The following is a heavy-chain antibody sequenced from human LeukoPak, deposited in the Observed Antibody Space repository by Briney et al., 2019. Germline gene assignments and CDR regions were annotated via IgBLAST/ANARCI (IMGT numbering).Heavy chain of an antibody. CDR1: GYTFTGYY. Sequence: ASVKVSCKASGYTFTGYYMHWVRQAPRQGLEWMGWINPNSGGTNYAQKFQGRVTMTRDTSISTAYMELSRLRSDDTAVYYCARNIVVVTAILPGYWGQGTLVTVSS. J-gene: IGHJ4*02. D-gene: IGHD2-21*02. CDR2: INPNSGGT. V-gene: IGHV1-2*02. CDR3: ARNIVVVTAILPGY.